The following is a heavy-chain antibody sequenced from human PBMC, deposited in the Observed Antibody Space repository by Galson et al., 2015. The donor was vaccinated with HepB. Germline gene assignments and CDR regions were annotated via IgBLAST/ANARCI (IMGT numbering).Heavy chain of an antibody. J-gene: IGHJ3*02. CDR3: ATHALWPWPRAFDI. CDR2: IYHSGST. Sequence: ETLSLTCAVSGGSISSSNWWSWVRQPPGKGLEWIGEIYHSGSTNYNPSLKSRVTISVDKSKNQFSLKLSSVTAADTAVYYCATHALWPWPRAFDIWGQGTMVTVSS. D-gene: IGHD3-10*01. CDR1: GGSISSSNW. V-gene: IGHV4-4*02.